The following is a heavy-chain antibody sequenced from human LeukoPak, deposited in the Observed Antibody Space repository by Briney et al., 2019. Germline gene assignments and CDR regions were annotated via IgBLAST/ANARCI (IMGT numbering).Heavy chain of an antibody. D-gene: IGHD5-18*01. CDR2: IRYDGSNK. CDR3: AKERDTAMVTIDY. V-gene: IGHV3-30*02. CDR1: GFTFSSYG. Sequence: PGGPLRLSCAASGFTFSSYGMHWVRQAPGKGLEWVAFIRYDGSNKYYADSVKGRFTISRDNSKNTLYLQMNSLRAEDTAVYYCAKERDTAMVTIDYWGQGTLVTDSS. J-gene: IGHJ4*02.